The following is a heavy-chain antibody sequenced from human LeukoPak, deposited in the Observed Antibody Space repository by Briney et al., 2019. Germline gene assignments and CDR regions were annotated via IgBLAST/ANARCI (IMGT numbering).Heavy chain of an antibody. V-gene: IGHV1-24*01. D-gene: IGHD2-2*01. Sequence: ASVKVSCKVSGYTLTELSMHWVRQAPGKGLEWMGGFDPEDGETIYAQKFQGRVTMTEDTSTDTAHMELSSLRSEDTAVYYCATDRGSRTRSPPQNYYYYMDVWGKGTTVTVSS. J-gene: IGHJ6*03. CDR2: FDPEDGET. CDR1: GYTLTELS. CDR3: ATDRGSRTRSPPQNYYYYMDV.